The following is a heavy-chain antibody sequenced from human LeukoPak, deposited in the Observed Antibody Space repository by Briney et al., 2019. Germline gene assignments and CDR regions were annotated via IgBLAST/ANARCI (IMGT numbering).Heavy chain of an antibody. CDR3: ASLRDGYNSFDY. Sequence: ASVKVSCKASGYTFTSYYMHWVRQAPGQGLEWMGIINPSGGSTSYAQKFQGRVTMTRDTSTSTVYMELSSLKSEDTAVYYCASLRDGYNSFDYWGQGTLVTVSS. J-gene: IGHJ4*02. V-gene: IGHV1-46*03. D-gene: IGHD5-24*01. CDR2: INPSGGST. CDR1: GYTFTSYY.